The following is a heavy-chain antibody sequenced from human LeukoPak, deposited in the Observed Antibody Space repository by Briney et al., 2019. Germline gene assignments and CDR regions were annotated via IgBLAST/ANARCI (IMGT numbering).Heavy chain of an antibody. CDR2: ISWNSGSI. CDR3: ARGAILGVVILD. D-gene: IGHD3-3*01. Sequence: PGGSLRLSCAASGFNFEDYAMHWVRQAPGKGLEWVSGISWNSGSIGYADSVKGRFTISRDNAKNSLYLQMNSLRAEDTAVYYCARGAILGVVILDWGQGTLVTVSS. J-gene: IGHJ4*02. V-gene: IGHV3-9*01. CDR1: GFNFEDYA.